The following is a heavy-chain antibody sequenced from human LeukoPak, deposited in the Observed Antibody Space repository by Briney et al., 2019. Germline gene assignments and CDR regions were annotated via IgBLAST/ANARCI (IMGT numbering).Heavy chain of an antibody. D-gene: IGHD6-19*01. CDR3: ARPHDTGVGASGSGWSYFDF. CDR1: GYRFTNYW. Sequence: GESLKISCKGSGYRFTNYWIGWVRQMPGKGLEWMGIINPADGYTRYSPSFQGQVTISTDTSILTAYLQWSSLKASDTAIYYCARPHDTGVGASGSGWSYFDFWGQGTLITVSS. V-gene: IGHV5-51*01. J-gene: IGHJ4*02. CDR2: INPADGYT.